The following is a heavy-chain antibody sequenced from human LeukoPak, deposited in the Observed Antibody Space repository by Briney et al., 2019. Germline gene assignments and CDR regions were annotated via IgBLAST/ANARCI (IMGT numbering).Heavy chain of an antibody. CDR3: ARQGGYDSSGYYSRGYHYYGMDV. J-gene: IGHJ6*02. CDR1: GGSISRYY. CDR2: IYYSGST. V-gene: IGHV4-59*08. D-gene: IGHD3-22*01. Sequence: PSETLSLTCTVSGGSISRYYWSWIRQPPGKGLEWIGYIYYSGSTDYKPSLKSRVTISVDTSKNQFSLKLSSVTAADTAVYYCARQGGYDSSGYYSRGYHYYGMDVWGQGTTVTVSS.